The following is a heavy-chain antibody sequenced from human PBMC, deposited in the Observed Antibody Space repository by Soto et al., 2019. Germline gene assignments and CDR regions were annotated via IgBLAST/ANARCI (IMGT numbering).Heavy chain of an antibody. CDR2: IYYSGST. V-gene: IGHV4-59*01. Sequence: SETLSLTCTVSGGSISSYYWSWIRQPPGKGLEWIGYIYYSGSTNYNPSLKSRVTISVDSSKNQFSLKLSSVTAADTAVYYCARVGVMGGWGEVSFFDYWGQGTLVTVSS. J-gene: IGHJ4*02. CDR3: ARVGVMGGWGEVSFFDY. D-gene: IGHD2-21*01. CDR1: GGSISSYY.